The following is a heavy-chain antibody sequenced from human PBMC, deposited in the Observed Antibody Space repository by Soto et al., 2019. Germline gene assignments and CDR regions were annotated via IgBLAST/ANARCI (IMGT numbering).Heavy chain of an antibody. D-gene: IGHD6-19*01. CDR2: ISYDGSNK. CDR3: ARDGSGWNRYYYGMDV. CDR1: GFTVSSYA. J-gene: IGHJ6*02. V-gene: IGHV3-30-3*01. Sequence: GGSLRLSCAASGFTVSSYAMHWVRQAPGKGLEWVAVISYDGSNKYYADSVKGRFTISRDNSKNTLYLQMNSLRAEDTAVYYCARDGSGWNRYYYGMDVWGQGTTVTVSS.